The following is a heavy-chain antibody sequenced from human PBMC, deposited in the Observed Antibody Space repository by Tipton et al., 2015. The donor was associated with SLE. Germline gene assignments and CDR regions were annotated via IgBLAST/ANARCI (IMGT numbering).Heavy chain of an antibody. D-gene: IGHD1-26*01. CDR2: IYSSGST. J-gene: IGHJ4*02. V-gene: IGHV4-61*02. CDR1: GDSMRSSMTTYY. CDR3: ARGGGSYYDY. Sequence: TLSLTCTVSGDSMRSSMTTYYWSWIRQPAGKGLEWIGRIYSSGSTIYNPSLKSRLTLSLDTSKNQFSLRVRSVTAADTAAYYCARGGGSYYDYRGQGTLVTVSS.